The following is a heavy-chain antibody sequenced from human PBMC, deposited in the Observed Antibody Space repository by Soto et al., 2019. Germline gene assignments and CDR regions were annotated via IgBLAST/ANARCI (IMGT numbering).Heavy chain of an antibody. J-gene: IGHJ4*02. D-gene: IGHD3-9*01. CDR2: IYYSGST. CDR1: GGSISSSSYY. Sequence: PSETLSLTXTVSGGSISSSSYYWGWIRQPPGKGLEWIGSIYYSGSTYYNPSLKSRVTISVDTSKNQFSLKLSSVTAADTAVYYCARHWGYYDILTGYYNYFDYWGQGTLVTVSS. CDR3: ARHWGYYDILTGYYNYFDY. V-gene: IGHV4-39*01.